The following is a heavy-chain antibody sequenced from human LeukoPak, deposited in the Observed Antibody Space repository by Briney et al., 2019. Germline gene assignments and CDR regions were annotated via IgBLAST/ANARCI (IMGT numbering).Heavy chain of an antibody. V-gene: IGHV1-46*01. D-gene: IGHD2-2*01. CDR1: RGTFRSYV. CDR2: IYPSGVST. Sequence: ASAKVSRKASRGTFRSYVISWVRPTPRQGREWMGIIYPSGVSTSYAKKFQGSVTMSRDTSTSTVYMELSSLRSEDTAVYYCARDGRLPAAIQDHDAFDIWGQGTMVTVSS. CDR3: ARDGRLPAAIQDHDAFDI. J-gene: IGHJ3*02.